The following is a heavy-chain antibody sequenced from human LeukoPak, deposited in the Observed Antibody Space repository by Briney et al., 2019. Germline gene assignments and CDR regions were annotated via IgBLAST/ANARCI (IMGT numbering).Heavy chain of an antibody. D-gene: IGHD1-1*01. CDR2: ISTDNGDT. Sequence: ASVKVSCKSSGYTFTTYGITWVRQAPGQGLEWMGWISTDNGDTNYAQKLQGRVTMTTDTSTSTAYMELRSLRSDDTAVYYCATGVRKYYYYYYMDVWGKGTTVTVSS. CDR1: GYTFTTYG. J-gene: IGHJ6*03. CDR3: ATGVRKYYYYYYMDV. V-gene: IGHV1-18*01.